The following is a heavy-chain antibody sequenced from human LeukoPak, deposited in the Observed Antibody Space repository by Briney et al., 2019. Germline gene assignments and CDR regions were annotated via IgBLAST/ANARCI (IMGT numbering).Heavy chain of an antibody. Sequence: GASVKVSCKASGYTFTRYYMHWVRQAPGHALEWMGWINPNSGGTNYAQKFQGRVTMTRDTSIITAYMELSRLRSDDTAVYYCARVYIVLVPAGDPYYYMDVWGKGTTVTISS. J-gene: IGHJ6*03. CDR2: INPNSGGT. D-gene: IGHD2-2*01. CDR1: GYTFTRYY. V-gene: IGHV1-2*02. CDR3: ARVYIVLVPAGDPYYYMDV.